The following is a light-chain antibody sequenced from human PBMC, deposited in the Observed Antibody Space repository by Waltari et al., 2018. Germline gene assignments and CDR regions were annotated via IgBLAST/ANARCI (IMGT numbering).Light chain of an antibody. J-gene: IGKJ1*01. CDR3: QHYLKLPVT. V-gene: IGKV3-20*01. Sequence: LTQSPGTLSLSLGERATVSCRASKSVSRALAWYQQKPCQAPRLLIYGASTRATGIPDRFSGSGSGTDFSLTISRLEPDDFAVYYCQHYLKLPVTFGQGTTVEI. CDR1: KSVSRA. CDR2: GAS.